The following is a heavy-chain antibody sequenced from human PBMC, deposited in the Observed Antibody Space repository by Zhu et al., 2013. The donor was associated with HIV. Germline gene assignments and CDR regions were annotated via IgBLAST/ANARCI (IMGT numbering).Heavy chain of an antibody. CDR2: INPSGGST. CDR3: ARAHCSSTSCPGYFDY. CDR1: GYTFTSYY. J-gene: IGHJ4*02. D-gene: IGHD2-2*01. V-gene: IGHV1-46*01. Sequence: QVQLVQSGAEVKKPGASVKVSCKASGYTFTSYYMHWVRQAPGQGLEWMGIINPSGGSTSYAQKFQGRVTMTRDTSTSTVYMELGSLRSEDTAVYYCARAHCSSTSCPGYFDYWGQGTLVTVSS.